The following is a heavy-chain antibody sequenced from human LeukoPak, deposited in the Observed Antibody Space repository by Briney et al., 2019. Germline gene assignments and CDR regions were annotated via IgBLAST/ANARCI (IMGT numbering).Heavy chain of an antibody. J-gene: IGHJ4*02. D-gene: IGHD3-10*01. CDR2: IYYSGST. CDR1: GGSVSSGSYY. Sequence: SETLSLTCTVSGGSVSSGSYYWSWIRQPPGKGLEWIGYIYYSGSTNYNPSLKSRVTISVDTSKNQFSLKLSSVTAADTAVYYCARDYKFGGFDYWGQGTLVTVSS. V-gene: IGHV4-61*01. CDR3: ARDYKFGGFDY.